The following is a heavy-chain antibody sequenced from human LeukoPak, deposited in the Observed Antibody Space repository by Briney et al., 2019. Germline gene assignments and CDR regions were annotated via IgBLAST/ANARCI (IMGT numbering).Heavy chain of an antibody. D-gene: IGHD3-22*01. V-gene: IGHV3-23*01. CDR3: ARWPDYYDTSKYYYGMDV. Sequence: PGGSLRLSCAASGFTFSSYAMSWVRQAPGKGLEWVSAISGSGGSTYYADSVKGRFTISRDNSKNTLYLQMNSLRAEDTAVYYCARWPDYYDTSKYYYGMDVWGQGTTVTVSS. CDR2: ISGSGGST. CDR1: GFTFSSYA. J-gene: IGHJ6*02.